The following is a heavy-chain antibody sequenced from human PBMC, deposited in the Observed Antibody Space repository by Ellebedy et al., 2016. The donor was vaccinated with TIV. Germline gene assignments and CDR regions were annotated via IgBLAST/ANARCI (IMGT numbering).Heavy chain of an antibody. CDR1: GGSFSGYY. CDR2: INQSGRT. Sequence: SETLSLTCAVYGGSFSGYYWSWIRQPTGKGLEWIGEINQSGRTNYNPSLDKGRVTISVDTSKNQFSLRLSSVTVADTAVYYCAEGRSGWYYFDYWGQGTPVTVSS. CDR3: AEGRSGWYYFDY. V-gene: IGHV4-34*01. J-gene: IGHJ4*02. D-gene: IGHD6-19*01.